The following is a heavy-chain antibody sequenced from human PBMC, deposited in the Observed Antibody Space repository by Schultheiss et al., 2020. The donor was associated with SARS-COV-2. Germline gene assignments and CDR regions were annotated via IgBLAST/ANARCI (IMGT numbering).Heavy chain of an antibody. CDR3: AREGSGWWGGDEQYFQH. Sequence: SETLSLTCTVSGGSISSYYWSWIRQPPGKGLEWIGYIYYSGSTNYNPSLKSRVTISVDTSKNQFSLKLSSVTAADTAVYYCAREGSGWWGGDEQYFQHWGQGTLVTVSS. CDR2: IYYSGST. D-gene: IGHD2-15*01. J-gene: IGHJ1*01. V-gene: IGHV4-59*01. CDR1: GGSISSYY.